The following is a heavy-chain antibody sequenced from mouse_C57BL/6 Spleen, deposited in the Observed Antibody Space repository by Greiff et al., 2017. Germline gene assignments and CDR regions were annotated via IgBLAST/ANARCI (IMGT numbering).Heavy chain of an antibody. Sequence: QVQLQQPGAELVKPGASVKLSCKASGYTFTSYWMHWVKQRPGQGLEWIGMIHPNSGSTNYNEKFKSKATLTVDKSSSTAYMQLSSLTSEASAVYYCSSLGKKEYFDVWGTGTTVTVSS. J-gene: IGHJ1*03. CDR1: GYTFTSYW. V-gene: IGHV1-64*01. CDR2: IHPNSGST. CDR3: SSLGKKEYFDV. D-gene: IGHD4-1*01.